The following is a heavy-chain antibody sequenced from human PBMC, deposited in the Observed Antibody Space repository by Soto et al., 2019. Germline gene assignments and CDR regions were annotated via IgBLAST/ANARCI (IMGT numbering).Heavy chain of an antibody. J-gene: IGHJ6*01. D-gene: IGHD6-13*01. V-gene: IGHV3-23*01. Sequence: VGSLRLSCAASVFTFSSYAMSCVRHSPGKWLEWVSAISGSGGSTYYADSVKGRFTISRDNSKNTLYLQMNSLRAEDTAVYYCAKDKRGIAAAGRLYSYYGMQVWGQATTVNVS. CDR1: VFTFSSYA. CDR2: ISGSGGST. CDR3: AKDKRGIAAAGRLYSYYGMQV.